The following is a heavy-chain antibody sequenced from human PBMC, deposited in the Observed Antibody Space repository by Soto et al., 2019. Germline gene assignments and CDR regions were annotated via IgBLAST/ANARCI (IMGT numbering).Heavy chain of an antibody. D-gene: IGHD6-13*01. Sequence: QVQLVESGGGVVQPGRSLRLSCAASGFTFSSYGMHWVRQAPGKGLEWVAVISYDGSNKYYADSVKGRFTISRDNSKNALYLQMNSLRAEDTAVYYCAKDVRGSLPHWGQGTLVPVSS. CDR2: ISYDGSNK. V-gene: IGHV3-30*18. CDR3: AKDVRGSLPH. CDR1: GFTFSSYG. J-gene: IGHJ4*02.